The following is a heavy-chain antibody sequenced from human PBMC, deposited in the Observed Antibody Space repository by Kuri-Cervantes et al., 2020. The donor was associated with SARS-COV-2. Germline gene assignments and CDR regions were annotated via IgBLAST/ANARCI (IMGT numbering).Heavy chain of an antibody. V-gene: IGHV3-9*03. CDR2: ISWNSNRI. CDR1: GFTFDHYA. D-gene: IGHD3-3*01. CDR3: ARGGRSYYDFWSGYYTFDY. J-gene: IGHJ4*02. Sequence: LSLTCAASGFTFDHYAMHWVRQPPGKGLEWVSGISWNSNRIGYADSVKGRFTISRDNARNSLYPQMNSLRAEDMALYYCARGGRSYYDFWSGYYTFDYWGQGTLVTVSS.